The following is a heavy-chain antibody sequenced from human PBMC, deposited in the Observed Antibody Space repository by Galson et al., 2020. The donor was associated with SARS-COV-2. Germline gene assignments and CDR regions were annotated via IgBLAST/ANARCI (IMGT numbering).Heavy chain of an antibody. V-gene: IGHV3-21*01. J-gene: IGHJ6*02. D-gene: IGHD1-26*01. CDR1: AFTFSSYS. Sequence: NSGGSLRPPCAASAFTFSSYSMNWVRQPPGKGLEWVSSIRSSRSYIYSADSVKGRFTISRDNAKNSLYLQMNSLRAEDTAVYYCASLYGAGATSYYYYGMDVWGQGTTVTVSS. CDR3: ASLYGAGATSYYYYGMDV. CDR2: IRSSRSYI.